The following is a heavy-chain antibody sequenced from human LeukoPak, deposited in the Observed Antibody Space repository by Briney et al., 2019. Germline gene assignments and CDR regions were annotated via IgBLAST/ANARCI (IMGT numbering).Heavy chain of an antibody. CDR1: GGTFSSYT. CDR2: IIPILGIA. D-gene: IGHD3-9*01. Sequence: SVKVSWKASGGTFSSYTISWLRQAHGQGLEWMGRIIPILGIANYAQKFQGRVTITADKSTSTAYMELSSLRSEDTAVYYCASYYYDILTGSNYWGQGTLVTVSS. J-gene: IGHJ4*02. CDR3: ASYYYDILTGSNY. V-gene: IGHV1-69*02.